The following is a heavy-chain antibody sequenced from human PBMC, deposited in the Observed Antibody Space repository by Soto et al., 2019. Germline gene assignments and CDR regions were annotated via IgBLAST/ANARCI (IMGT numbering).Heavy chain of an antibody. V-gene: IGHV4-31*03. Sequence: QVQLQESGPGLVKPSQPLSLACSVSGASINSGGYFWSWIRQLPGKGLEWIGYIHYSGSTYYNPSLKSRVVMSMDTSKNDFSLKLSSVTAADTAVFYCARGFVETAMASDYWGQGALVTVSS. D-gene: IGHD5-18*01. CDR3: ARGFVETAMASDY. CDR2: IHYSGST. J-gene: IGHJ4*02. CDR1: GASINSGGYF.